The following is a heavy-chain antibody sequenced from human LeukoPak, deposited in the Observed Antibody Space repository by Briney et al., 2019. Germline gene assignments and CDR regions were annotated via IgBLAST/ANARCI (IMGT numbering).Heavy chain of an antibody. V-gene: IGHV3-74*01. J-gene: IGHJ4*02. D-gene: IGHD3-16*01. CDR1: GFIFSRYW. CDR2: INRDGSST. CDR3: ARDSFGLDY. Sequence: PGGSLRLSCTASGFIFSRYWMQWVRHAPGMGVVWVARINRDGSSTNYADSVKGRITVSRDNAKNTLYLQMNSLRAEDTAVYYCARDSFGLDYWGQGTLVTVSS.